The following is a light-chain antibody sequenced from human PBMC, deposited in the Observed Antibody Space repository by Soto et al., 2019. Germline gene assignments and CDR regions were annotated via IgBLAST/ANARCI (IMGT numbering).Light chain of an antibody. CDR2: KAS. Sequence: DIQMTQSSSPLSASVGDRVTITCRASQSISSWLAWYQQKPGKAPKLLIYKASSLESGVPSRFSGSGSGTEFTLTISSLQPDDFATYYCQQYNRYSPAFGQGTKVDIK. J-gene: IGKJ1*01. V-gene: IGKV1-5*03. CDR1: QSISSW. CDR3: QQYNRYSPA.